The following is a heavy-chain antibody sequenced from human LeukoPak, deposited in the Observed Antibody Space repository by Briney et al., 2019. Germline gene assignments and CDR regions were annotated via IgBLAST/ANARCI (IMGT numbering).Heavy chain of an antibody. CDR2: ISAYNGNT. CDR1: GYTFTSYG. J-gene: IGHJ4*02. D-gene: IGHD1-26*01. V-gene: IGHV1-18*01. Sequence: ASVKVSCKASGYTFTSYGISWVRQAPGQGLEWMGWISAYNGNTNYAQKLQGRVTMTTDTSTSTAYMELRSLRSDDTAVYYCARDAPGKWELLPDYWGQGTLVTVSS. CDR3: ARDAPGKWELLPDY.